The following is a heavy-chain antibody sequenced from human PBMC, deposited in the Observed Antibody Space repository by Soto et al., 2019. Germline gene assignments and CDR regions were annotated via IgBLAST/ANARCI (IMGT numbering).Heavy chain of an antibody. D-gene: IGHD6-13*01. J-gene: IGHJ6*02. CDR1: GFTFSSYG. Sequence: PGGSLRLSCAASGFTFSSYGMHWVRQAPGKGLEWVAVISYDGSNKYYADSVKGRSTISRDNSKNTLYLQMNSLRAEDTAVYYCAKGDSSWYYYYYYGMDVWGQGTTVTVSS. V-gene: IGHV3-30*18. CDR2: ISYDGSNK. CDR3: AKGDSSWYYYYYYGMDV.